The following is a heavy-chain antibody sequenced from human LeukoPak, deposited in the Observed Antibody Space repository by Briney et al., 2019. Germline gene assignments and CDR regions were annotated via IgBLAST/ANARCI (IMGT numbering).Heavy chain of an antibody. J-gene: IGHJ4*02. CDR1: GITFSGYS. CDR2: MTTSGNTI. V-gene: IGHV3-48*02. Sequence: QPGGSLRLSCVVSGITFSGYSMIWVRQAPGKGLEWLSFMTTSGNTIFYAESVMDRFTISRDNAKKSLYLQMNSLRDEDTAVYYCARVGGATAVTMYFEYWGQGTLVTVTS. D-gene: IGHD1-26*01. CDR3: ARVGGATAVTMYFEY.